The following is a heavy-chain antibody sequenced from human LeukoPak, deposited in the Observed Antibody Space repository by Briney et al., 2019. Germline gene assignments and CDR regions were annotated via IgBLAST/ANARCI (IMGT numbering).Heavy chain of an antibody. CDR2: IYYSGST. CDR3: ARGPSGSYYGMDV. CDR1: GGSISSTNYY. J-gene: IGHJ6*02. D-gene: IGHD1-26*01. V-gene: IGHV4-61*01. Sequence: SETLSLTCIVSGGSISSTNYYWSWIRQPPGKGLEWIGYIYYSGSTNYNPSLRSRVAISVDTSKNQFSLKLNSVTAADTAVYYCARGPSGSYYGMDVWGQGTTVTVSS.